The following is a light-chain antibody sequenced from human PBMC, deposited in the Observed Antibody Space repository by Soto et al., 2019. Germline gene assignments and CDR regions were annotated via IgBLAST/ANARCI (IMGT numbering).Light chain of an antibody. J-gene: IGKJ1*01. CDR2: DTF. V-gene: IGKV3-11*01. CDR1: QSIGTY. CDR3: QHRLNWPWT. Sequence: EIVLTQSPATLSVSPGEGVTLSCRASQSIGTYLAWYRQRPGQAPRLLIYDTFNRATGTPDRFSGSGSGTDFTLTISSLEPEDFAVYYCQHRLNWPWTFGQGTKVEIK.